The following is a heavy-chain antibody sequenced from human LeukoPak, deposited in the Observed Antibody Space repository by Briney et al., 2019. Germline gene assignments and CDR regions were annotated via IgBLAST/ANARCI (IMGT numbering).Heavy chain of an antibody. CDR2: ITSSSSYI. V-gene: IGHV3-21*06. J-gene: IGHJ6*02. CDR1: GFTFSSYR. D-gene: IGHD5-24*01. CDR3: ATFMDGQGLYYNYGMGV. Sequence: GGSLRLSCAASGFTFSSYRMNWVRQAPGKGLEWVSSITSSSSYIYYADSVRGRFTIFRDNGKNSLYLQMNSLRAEDTAVYYCATFMDGQGLYYNYGMGVWGQGTTVTVSS.